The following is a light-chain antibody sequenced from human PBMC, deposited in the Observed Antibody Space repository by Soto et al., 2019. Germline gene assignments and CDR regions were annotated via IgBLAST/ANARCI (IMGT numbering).Light chain of an antibody. CDR1: SSNVGFNA. V-gene: IGLV1-47*02. CDR2: GNS. J-gene: IGLJ3*02. Sequence: QSVLIQPPSASGAPGQRVTLSCIGGSSNVGFNAVNWYQQLPGAAPKLLIHGNSQRPSGVPDRFSGSKSGTSASLAIIGLRAEDEAHYYCAAWDDSLRGVVFGGGTQLTVL. CDR3: AAWDDSLRGVV.